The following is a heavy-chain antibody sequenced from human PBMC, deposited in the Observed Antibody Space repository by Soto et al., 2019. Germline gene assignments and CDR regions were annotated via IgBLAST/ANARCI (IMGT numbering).Heavy chain of an antibody. D-gene: IGHD3-16*01. CDR2: ISYSGNT. Sequence: QVQLQESGPGLVKPSETLSLTCTVSGDSINSYHWNWIRQPPGKGLEWIGYISYSGNTDYNRSLKSRVTISRDTSKNQFSLKLSSVTASDTAGYYCAEGGRRNMPLQFDPWGQGTLVTVSS. V-gene: IGHV4-59*01. CDR3: AEGGRRNMPLQFDP. CDR1: GDSINSYH. J-gene: IGHJ5*02.